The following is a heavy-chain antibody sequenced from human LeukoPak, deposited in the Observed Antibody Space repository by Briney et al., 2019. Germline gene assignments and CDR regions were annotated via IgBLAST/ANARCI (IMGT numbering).Heavy chain of an antibody. J-gene: IGHJ5*02. CDR2: IYYSGST. CDR1: GGSISSHY. CDR3: ARVPYSGSYYAWFDP. V-gene: IGHV4-59*11. Sequence: NPSETLSLTCTVSGGSISSHYWSWIRQPPGKGLEWIGYIYYSGSTNYSPSLKSRVTISVDTSKNQFSLKLSSVTAADTAVYYCARVPYSGSYYAWFDPWGQGTLVTVSS. D-gene: IGHD1-26*01.